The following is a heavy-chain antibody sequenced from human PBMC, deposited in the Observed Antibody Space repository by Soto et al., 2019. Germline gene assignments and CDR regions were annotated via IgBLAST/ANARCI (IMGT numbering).Heavy chain of an antibody. CDR2: INPNSGGT. D-gene: IGHD7-27*01. CDR3: AADLTGHAFDI. J-gene: IGHJ3*02. CDR1: GYTFTGYY. V-gene: IGHV1-2*02. Sequence: QVQLVQSGAEVKKPGASVKVSCKASGYTFTGYYMHWVRQAPGQGLEWMGWINPNSGGTNYAQKVQGRGTMTRDTSISTAYMELSRLRADDTAVYYCAADLTGHAFDIWGQGTMVTVSS.